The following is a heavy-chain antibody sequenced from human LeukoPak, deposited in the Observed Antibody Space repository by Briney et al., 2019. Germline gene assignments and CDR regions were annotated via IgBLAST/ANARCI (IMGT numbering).Heavy chain of an antibody. D-gene: IGHD2-2*01. Sequence: ASVRASCKASGYTFTGYYMHWVRQAPGQGLEWMGWINPNSGGTNYAQKFQGRVTMTRDTSISTAYMELSRLRSDDTAVYYCARDQYQLLLFDYWGQGTLVTVSS. V-gene: IGHV1-2*02. J-gene: IGHJ4*02. CDR3: ARDQYQLLLFDY. CDR1: GYTFTGYY. CDR2: INPNSGGT.